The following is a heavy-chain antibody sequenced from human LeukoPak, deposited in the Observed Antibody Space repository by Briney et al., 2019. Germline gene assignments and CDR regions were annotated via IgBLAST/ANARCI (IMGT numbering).Heavy chain of an antibody. D-gene: IGHD3-22*01. V-gene: IGHV1-18*04. J-gene: IGHJ4*02. CDR1: GYTFTSYY. CDR3: ARDVTYYYDSSGYY. CDR2: INTYNGNT. Sequence: ASVKVSCKASGYTFTSYYMHWVRQAPGQGLEWMGWINTYNGNTNYAQKFQGRVTMTTDTSTSTAYMELRSLRSDDTAVYYCARDVTYYYDSSGYYWGQGTLVTVSS.